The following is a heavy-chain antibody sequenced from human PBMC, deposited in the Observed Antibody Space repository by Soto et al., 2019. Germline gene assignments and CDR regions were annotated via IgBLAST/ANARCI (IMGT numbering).Heavy chain of an antibody. CDR1: GYSFSTYW. CDR2: IYTGDSDT. Sequence: GASLKISCKGSGYSFSTYWIGWVRQMPGKVLEWMGIIYTGDSDTRYSPSLQGQVTFSVDKSISTAYLQWSSLKASDTAIYYCARSPCGNDCYSVAPFDYWGQGTLVTVSS. CDR3: ARSPCGNDCYSVAPFDY. J-gene: IGHJ4*02. D-gene: IGHD2-21*02. V-gene: IGHV5-51*01.